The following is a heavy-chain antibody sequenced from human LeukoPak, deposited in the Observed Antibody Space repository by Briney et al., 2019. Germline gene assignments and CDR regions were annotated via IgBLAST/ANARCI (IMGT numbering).Heavy chain of an antibody. J-gene: IGHJ4*02. CDR3: TTIAVAGTGSDYFDY. CDR1: GFTFSNAW. Sequence: KPGGSLRLSCAASGFTFSNAWMSWVRQAPGKGLEWVGRIKSKTDGGTTDYAAPVKGRFTISRDDSENTLYLQMNSLKTEDTAVYYCTTIAVAGTGSDYFDYWGQGTLVTVSS. D-gene: IGHD6-19*01. V-gene: IGHV3-15*01. CDR2: IKSKTDGGTT.